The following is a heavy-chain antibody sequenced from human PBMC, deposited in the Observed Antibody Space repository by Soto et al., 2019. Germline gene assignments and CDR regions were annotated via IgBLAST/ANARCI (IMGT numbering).Heavy chain of an antibody. D-gene: IGHD2-2*01. CDR2: IIPILGIA. Sequence: QVQLVQSGAEVKKAGSSVKVSCKASGGTFSSYTISWVRQAPGQGLEWMGRIIPILGIANYAQKFQGRVTITADKSTSTAYMELSSLRSEDTAVYYCARGERYDTSGWFDPWGQGTLVTVSS. CDR3: ARGERYDTSGWFDP. J-gene: IGHJ5*02. V-gene: IGHV1-69*02. CDR1: GGTFSSYT.